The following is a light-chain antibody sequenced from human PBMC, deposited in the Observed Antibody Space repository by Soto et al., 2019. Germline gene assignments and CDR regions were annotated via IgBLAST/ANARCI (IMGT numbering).Light chain of an antibody. J-gene: IGKJ4*01. CDR3: QHRSNWVS. CDR2: DAS. CDR1: QSVSSY. V-gene: IGKV3-11*01. Sequence: EILLTQSPATLSLSPGERATLSCRPSQSVSSYLAWYQQKPGQAPRLLIYDASNRATGIPARFSGSGSGTDFTLTISSLEPEDFAVYYCQHRSNWVSFGGGTKVDIK.